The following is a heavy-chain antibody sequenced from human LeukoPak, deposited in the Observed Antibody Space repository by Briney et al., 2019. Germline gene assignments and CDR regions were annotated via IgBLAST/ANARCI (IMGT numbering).Heavy chain of an antibody. CDR3: AREGTMVRGVLDY. J-gene: IGHJ4*02. CDR1: GGSISSGDYY. Sequence: PSETLSLTCTVSGGSISSGDYYWSWLRQPPGKGLEWVGYIYYSRSTYYNPSLKSRVTISVDTSKNQFSLKLSSVTAADTAVYYCAREGTMVRGVLDYWGQGTLVTVSS. CDR2: IYYSRST. V-gene: IGHV4-30-4*08. D-gene: IGHD3-10*01.